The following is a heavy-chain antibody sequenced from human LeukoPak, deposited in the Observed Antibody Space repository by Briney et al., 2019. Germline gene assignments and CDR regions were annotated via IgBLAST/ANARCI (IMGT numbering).Heavy chain of an antibody. D-gene: IGHD3-22*01. CDR3: AYRDYDSSGYWVDY. J-gene: IGHJ4*02. CDR2: INHSGST. CDR1: GGSFSGYY. V-gene: IGHV4-34*01. Sequence: SETLSLTCAVYGGSFSGYYWSWIRQPPGKGLEWIGEINHSGSTNYNPSLKSRVTISVDTSKNQFSLKLSSVTAADTAVYYCAYRDYDSSGYWVDYWGQGTLVIVSS.